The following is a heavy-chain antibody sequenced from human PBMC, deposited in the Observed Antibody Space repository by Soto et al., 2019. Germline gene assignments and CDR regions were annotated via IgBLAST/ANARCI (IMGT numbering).Heavy chain of an antibody. CDR3: AMRDYYGSGSYYHYYYYGMDV. Sequence: SVKVSCKASGGTFSSYAISWVRQAPGQGXEWMGGIIPIFGTANYAQKFQGRVTITADKSTSTAYMELSSLRSEDTAVYYCAMRDYYGSGSYYHYYYYGMDVWGQGTTVTVSS. CDR2: IIPIFGTA. V-gene: IGHV1-69*06. J-gene: IGHJ6*02. D-gene: IGHD3-10*01. CDR1: GGTFSSYA.